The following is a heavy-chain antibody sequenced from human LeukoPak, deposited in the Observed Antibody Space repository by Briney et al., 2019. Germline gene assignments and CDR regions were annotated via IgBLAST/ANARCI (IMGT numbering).Heavy chain of an antibody. CDR3: ARAQSATRDV. CDR1: GGSFSGYD. V-gene: IGHV4-34*01. D-gene: IGHD1-1*01. CDR2: INHSGST. J-gene: IGHJ6*04. Sequence: SETLSLTCDVYGGSFSGYDWSWIRQPPGKVLEWIGEINHSGSTNYNPSLKSRVTISVDTSKNQFSLKLSSVTAADTAVYYCARAQSATRDVWGKGATVTVSS.